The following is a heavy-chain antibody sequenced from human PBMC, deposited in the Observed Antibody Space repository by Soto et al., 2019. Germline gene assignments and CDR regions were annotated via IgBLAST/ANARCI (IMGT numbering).Heavy chain of an antibody. Sequence: QVQLVESGGGVVQPGRSLRLSCAASGFTFSSYAMHWVRQAPGEGLEWVAVISYDGSNKYYADSVKGRFTISRDNSKNTLYLQMNSLRAEDTAVYYCARDPYYYDSSGGTFDYWGQGTLVTVSS. CDR3: ARDPYYYDSSGGTFDY. D-gene: IGHD3-22*01. CDR2: ISYDGSNK. CDR1: GFTFSSYA. V-gene: IGHV3-30-3*01. J-gene: IGHJ4*02.